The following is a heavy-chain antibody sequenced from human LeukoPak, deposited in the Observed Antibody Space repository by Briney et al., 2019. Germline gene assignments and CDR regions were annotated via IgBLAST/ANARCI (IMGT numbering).Heavy chain of an antibody. J-gene: IGHJ4*02. CDR3: ARGDDYGGAWYYFDC. CDR1: GLTVRRNLY. Sequence: PGGSLRLSGGAPGLTVRRNLYMNWVRQAARKGMGWDSVIYSAGTTYYADSVKGRFTISRDNSKNTVYLQMNSLRAEDTAVYYCARGDDYGGAWYYFDCWGQGTLVTVSS. V-gene: IGHV3-53*01. CDR2: IYSAGTT. D-gene: IGHD4-23*01.